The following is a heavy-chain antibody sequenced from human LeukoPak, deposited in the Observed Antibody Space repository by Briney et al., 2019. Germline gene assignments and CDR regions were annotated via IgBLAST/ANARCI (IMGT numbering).Heavy chain of an antibody. CDR3: TTMTKYYYDSSGYLDFDY. CDR1: GFTFSNAW. V-gene: IGHV3-15*01. D-gene: IGHD3-22*01. J-gene: IGHJ4*02. CDR2: IKSKTDGGTT. Sequence: KPGGSLRLSCAASGFTFSNAWMSWVRQAPGKGQEWVGRIKSKTDGGTTDYAAPVKGRFTISRDDSKNTLYLQMNSLKTEDTAVYYCTTMTKYYYDSSGYLDFDYWGQGTLVTVSS.